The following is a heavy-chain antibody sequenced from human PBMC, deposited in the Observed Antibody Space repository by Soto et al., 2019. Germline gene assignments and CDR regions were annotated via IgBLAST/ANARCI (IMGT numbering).Heavy chain of an antibody. CDR1: GGSISSGGYY. D-gene: IGHD2-21*02. V-gene: IGHV4-31*03. CDR2: IYYSGST. J-gene: IGHJ6*02. Sequence: SETLSLTCTVSGGSISSGGYYWSWIRQHPGKGLEWIGYIYYSGSTYYNPSLKSRVTISVDTSKNQFSLKLSSVTAADTAVYYCARAYCGGDCYSGEAYYYYYGMDVWGQGTTVTVSS. CDR3: ARAYCGGDCYSGEAYYYYYGMDV.